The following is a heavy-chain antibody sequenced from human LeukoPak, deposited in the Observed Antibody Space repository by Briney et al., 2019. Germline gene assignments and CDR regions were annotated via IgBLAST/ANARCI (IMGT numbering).Heavy chain of an antibody. CDR1: GFTFSSYW. CDR2: IKQDGSEK. Sequence: GGSLRLSCAASGFTFSSYWMSWVRQAPGKGLEWVANIKQDGSEKYYVDSVKGRFTISRDNAKNSLYLQMNSLRAEDTAVYYCARVLTWNDVSVDAFDTWGQGTMVTVSS. V-gene: IGHV3-7*01. J-gene: IGHJ3*02. CDR3: ARVLTWNDVSVDAFDT. D-gene: IGHD1-1*01.